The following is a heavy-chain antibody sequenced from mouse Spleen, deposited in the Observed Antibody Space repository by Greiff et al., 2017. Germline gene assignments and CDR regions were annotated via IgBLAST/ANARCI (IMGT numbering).Heavy chain of an antibody. J-gene: IGHJ1*03. CDR3: ARGLFITTVASPFWYFDV. D-gene: IGHD1-1*01. CDR2: ISDGGSYT. V-gene: IGHV5-4*03. Sequence: EVTLVESGGGLVKPGGSLKLSCAASGFTFSSYAMSWVRQTPEKRLEWVATISDGGSYTYYPDNVKGRFTISRDNAKNNLYLQMSHLKSEDTAMYYCARGLFITTVASPFWYFDVWGTGTTVTVSS. CDR1: GFTFSSYA.